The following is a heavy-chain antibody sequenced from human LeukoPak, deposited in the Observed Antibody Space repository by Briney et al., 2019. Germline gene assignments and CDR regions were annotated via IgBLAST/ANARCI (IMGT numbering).Heavy chain of an antibody. Sequence: PGGSLRLSCAASGFTCSTYTMNWVRQAPGKGLEWLSYITVSSFTYYADSVQGRFTISRDNAKNSLYLQMNSLRDEDTAVYYCARGDTLSDPNAFDLWGQGTMVTVSS. CDR2: ITVSSFT. J-gene: IGHJ3*01. CDR3: ARGDTLSDPNAFDL. V-gene: IGHV3-48*02. CDR1: GFTCSTYT.